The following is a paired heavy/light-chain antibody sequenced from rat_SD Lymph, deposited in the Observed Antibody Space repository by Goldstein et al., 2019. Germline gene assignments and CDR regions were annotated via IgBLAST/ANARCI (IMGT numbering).Light chain of an antibody. V-gene: IGKV2S16*01. Sequence: DIVMTQGALPNPVPSGESASITCRSSKSLVYKDGKTYLNWFLQRPGQSPQLLTYWTSTRASGVSERFSGSGSGTYFTLKISRVRAEDAGVYYCQQVREYPFTFGSGTKLEIK. CDR3: QQVREYPFT. CDR2: WTS. CDR1: KSLVYKDGKTY. J-gene: IGKJ4*01.
Heavy chain of an antibody. Sequence: EVQLVESGGGLVQPGRSLKLSCAASGFTFSSFAMAWVRQAPKKGLEWVATITSGGSNTYYPDSVKGRFTISRDNAKSTLYLQMDSLRSEDTATYYCAKDPRAYSGGDYWGQGVMVTVSS. D-gene: IGHD1-1*01. CDR3: AKDPRAYSGGDY. CDR2: ITSGGSNT. CDR1: GFTFSSFA. V-gene: IGHV5-25*01. J-gene: IGHJ2*01.